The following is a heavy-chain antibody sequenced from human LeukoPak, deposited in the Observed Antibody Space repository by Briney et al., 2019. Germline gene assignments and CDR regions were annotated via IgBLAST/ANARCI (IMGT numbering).Heavy chain of an antibody. D-gene: IGHD4-17*01. Sequence: GGSLRLSCAASGFTFSSYSMNWVRQAPGKGLEWLSYISSSSRTIYYADSVKGRFTISRDNANDSLYLQMNSLRAEDTAVYYCARDRYGDYDFDYWGQGTLVTVSS. CDR1: GFTFSSYS. J-gene: IGHJ4*02. V-gene: IGHV3-48*01. CDR3: ARDRYGDYDFDY. CDR2: ISSSSRTI.